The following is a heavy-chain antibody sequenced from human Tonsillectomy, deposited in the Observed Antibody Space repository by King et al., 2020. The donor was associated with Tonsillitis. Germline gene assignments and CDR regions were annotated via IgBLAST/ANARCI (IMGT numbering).Heavy chain of an antibody. CDR3: ARGSGDYVARAFDI. V-gene: IGHV3-33*01. CDR2: IWYDGGNK. J-gene: IGHJ3*02. Sequence: VQLVESGGGVVQPGRSLRLSCAASGFTFSTYGLHWVRQSPGKGLEGVAVIWYDGGNKYYPESVKGRFTISGDNSKNTLYLQMDSLRAEDTAVYFCARGSGDYVARAFDIWGQGTMVTVSS. CDR1: GFTFSTYG. D-gene: IGHD4-17*01.